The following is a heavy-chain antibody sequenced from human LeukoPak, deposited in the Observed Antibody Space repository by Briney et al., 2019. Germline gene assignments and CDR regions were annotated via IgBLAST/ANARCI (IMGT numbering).Heavy chain of an antibody. J-gene: IGHJ4*02. CDR1: GFTFSSYA. V-gene: IGHV3-48*03. Sequence: GGSLRLSCAASGFTFSSYAMNWVRQAPGKGLEWVSYISSSGSTIYYADSVKGRFTISRDNAKNSLYLQMNSLRAEDTAVYYCARGNGLPRGVPFDYWGQGTLVTVSS. D-gene: IGHD3-10*01. CDR3: ARGNGLPRGVPFDY. CDR2: ISSSGSTI.